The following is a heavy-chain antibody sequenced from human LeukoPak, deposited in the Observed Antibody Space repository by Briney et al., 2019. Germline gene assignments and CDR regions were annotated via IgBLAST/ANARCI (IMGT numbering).Heavy chain of an antibody. V-gene: IGHV4-59*01. D-gene: IGHD2-8*01. CDR3: ARDDLSTNSFDI. Sequence: SETLSLTCTVSGGSISNYYWNWIRQPPGKGLEWIGYISSIGSTNYNPSLKSRLTISVDTSKNQFSLKLSSLTAADTAVYSCARDDLSTNSFDIWGQGTMVTVSS. J-gene: IGHJ3*02. CDR2: ISSIGST. CDR1: GGSISNYY.